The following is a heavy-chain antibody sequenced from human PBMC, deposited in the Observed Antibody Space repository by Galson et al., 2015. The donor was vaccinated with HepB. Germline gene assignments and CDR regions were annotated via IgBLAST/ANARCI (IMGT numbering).Heavy chain of an antibody. D-gene: IGHD6-19*01. CDR2: IRYDGTNK. CDR3: ARVHPEYTSGWYRQALYYFDS. J-gene: IGHJ4*02. Sequence: SLRLSCAASGFTFSTYGLHWVRQAPGKGLEWVSVIRYDGTNKYYADSVKGRFTIARDNSKNTLFLQKTGLTADDTAIYYCARVHPEYTSGWYRQALYYFDSWGQGTLVAVSS. CDR1: GFTFSTYG. V-gene: IGHV3-33*01.